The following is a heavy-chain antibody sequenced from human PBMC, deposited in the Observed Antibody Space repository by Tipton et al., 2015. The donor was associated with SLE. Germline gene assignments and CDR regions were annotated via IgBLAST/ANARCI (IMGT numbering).Heavy chain of an antibody. CDR3: ARDDYAARFEF. V-gene: IGHV3-23*03. D-gene: IGHD4-17*01. J-gene: IGHJ4*02. CDR2: IYRGGTT. CDR1: RFTFSSYA. Sequence: SLRLSCAASRFTFSSYAMSWVRQAPGKGLEWVSVIYRGGTTYYADSVKGRFTISRENSKNTLYLQMNSLRAEDTAVYYCARDDYAARFEFWGQGTLVTVSS.